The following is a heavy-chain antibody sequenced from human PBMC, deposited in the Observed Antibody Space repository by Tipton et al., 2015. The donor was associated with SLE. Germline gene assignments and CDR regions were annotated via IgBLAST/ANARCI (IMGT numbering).Heavy chain of an antibody. V-gene: IGHV3-30*04. Sequence: SLRLSCAASGFTFSSYAMHWVRQAPVKGLEWVAVISYDGSNKYYADSVKGRFTISRDNSKNTLYLQMNSLRAEDTAVYYCARDARPAYYYVSSGYFFHYWGQGSLVTVSS. CDR2: ISYDGSNK. CDR1: GFTFSSYA. J-gene: IGHJ4*02. D-gene: IGHD3-22*01. CDR3: ARDARPAYYYVSSGYFFHY.